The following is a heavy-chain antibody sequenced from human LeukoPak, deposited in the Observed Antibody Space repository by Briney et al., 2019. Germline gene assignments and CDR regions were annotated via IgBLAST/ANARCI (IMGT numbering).Heavy chain of an antibody. V-gene: IGHV4-39*07. Sequence: SETLSLTCTVSGDSISSSSYYWGWIRQPPGKGLAWLGTIYYRGTTYYNPSLKSRVTISVDTSKNQSSLRLSSVTAAGTAVYYCARDFSSSSSVYYYYYMDVWGKGTTVTVSS. CDR3: ARDFSSSSSVYYYYYMDV. CDR2: IYYRGTT. D-gene: IGHD6-6*01. CDR1: GDSISSSSYY. J-gene: IGHJ6*03.